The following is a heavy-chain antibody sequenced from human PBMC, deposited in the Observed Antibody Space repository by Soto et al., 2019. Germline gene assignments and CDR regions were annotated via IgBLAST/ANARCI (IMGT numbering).Heavy chain of an antibody. CDR1: GGSISSGGYY. CDR2: IYYSGST. CDR3: ARGGVVAATLLDY. V-gene: IGHV4-31*03. J-gene: IGHJ4*02. D-gene: IGHD2-15*01. Sequence: QVQLQESGPGLVKPSQTLSLTCTVSGGSISSGGYYWSWIRQHPGKGLEWIGYIYYSGSTYYNPSLKSRVTISVDTSKNQFSQKLSSVTAADTAVYYCARGGVVAATLLDYWGQGTLVTVSS.